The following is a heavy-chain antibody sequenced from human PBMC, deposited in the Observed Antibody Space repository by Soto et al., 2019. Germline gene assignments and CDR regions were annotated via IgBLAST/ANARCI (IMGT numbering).Heavy chain of an antibody. V-gene: IGHV1-69*12. CDR3: ASEDRRYYYYYGMDV. Sequence: QVQLVQSGAEVKKPGSSVKVSCKASGGTFSSYAISWVRQAPGQGLEWMGGIIPIFGTANYAQKFQGRVTINADEPTSTAYMELSSLRSEDTAVYYCASEDRRYYYYYGMDVWGQGTTVTVSS. CDR2: IIPIFGTA. CDR1: GGTFSSYA. J-gene: IGHJ6*02. D-gene: IGHD4-17*01.